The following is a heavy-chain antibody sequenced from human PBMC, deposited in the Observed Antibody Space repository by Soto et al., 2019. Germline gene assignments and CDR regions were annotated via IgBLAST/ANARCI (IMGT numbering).Heavy chain of an antibody. J-gene: IGHJ6*02. V-gene: IGHV3-30*18. CDR2: ISYDGSNK. Sequence: GGSLRLSCAASGFTFSSYGMHWVRQAPGKGLEWVAVISYDGSNKYYADSVKGRFTISRDNSKNTLYLQMNSLRAEDTAVYYCAKTYNWNYGYGMDVWGQGTTVTVS. CDR1: GFTFSSYG. D-gene: IGHD1-20*01. CDR3: AKTYNWNYGYGMDV.